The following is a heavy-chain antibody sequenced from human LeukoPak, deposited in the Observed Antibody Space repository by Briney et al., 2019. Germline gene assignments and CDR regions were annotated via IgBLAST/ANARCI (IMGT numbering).Heavy chain of an antibody. D-gene: IGHD6-19*01. J-gene: IGHJ5*02. CDR3: ARLPYTSGWLYNWFDP. CDR1: GGSISSSIYY. CDR2: IYFSGST. V-gene: IGHV4-39*01. Sequence: SETLSLTCNVSGGSISSSIYYWGWVRHPPGKGLEWIGNIYFSGSTYYNPSLKSRVTISVDTSRNQFSLNLTSVTAADTAVYYCARLPYTSGWLYNWFDPWGQGTLVTVSS.